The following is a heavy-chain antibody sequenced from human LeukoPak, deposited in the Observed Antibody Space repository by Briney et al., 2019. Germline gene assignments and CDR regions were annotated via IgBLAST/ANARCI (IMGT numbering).Heavy chain of an antibody. J-gene: IGHJ4*02. CDR1: GGSISSYY. V-gene: IGHV4-59*08. CDR3: ARSPSGSGWYFDY. CDR2: IYYSGST. D-gene: IGHD6-19*01. Sequence: SETLSPTCTVSGGSISSYYWSWIRQPPGKGLEWIGYIYYSGSTNYNPSLKSRVTISVDTSKNQFSLKLSSVTAADTAVYYCARSPSGSGWYFDYWGQGTLVTVSS.